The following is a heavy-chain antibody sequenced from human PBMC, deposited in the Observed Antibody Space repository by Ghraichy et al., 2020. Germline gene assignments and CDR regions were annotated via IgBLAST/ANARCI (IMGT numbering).Heavy chain of an antibody. Sequence: ETLSLTCTVSGGSISSSSYYWGWIRQPPGKGLEWIGSIYYSGSTYYNPSLKSRVTISVDTSKNQFSLKLSSVTAADTAVYYCARMKEEYYYDSSGYQGNWFDPWGQGTLVTVSS. D-gene: IGHD3-22*01. CDR3: ARMKEEYYYDSSGYQGNWFDP. CDR2: IYYSGST. CDR1: GGSISSSSYY. V-gene: IGHV4-39*01. J-gene: IGHJ5*02.